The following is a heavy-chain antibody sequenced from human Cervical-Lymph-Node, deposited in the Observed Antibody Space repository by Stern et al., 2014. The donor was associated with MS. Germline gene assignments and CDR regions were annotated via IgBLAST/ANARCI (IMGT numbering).Heavy chain of an antibody. V-gene: IGHV1-69*12. CDR2: ILPIFGVT. D-gene: IGHD3-9*01. Sequence: QVQLVQSGAEVKQPGSSVNVSCKASGGTFRSYGFSWVRQAPGQGLEWMGGILPIFGVTNYEQKYQGRVTIIADESTNTVYMELSSLRSEDTAVYYCARHFDWLLGAEDYGMDVWGQGTTVTVSS. CDR1: GGTFRSYG. J-gene: IGHJ6*02. CDR3: ARHFDWLLGAEDYGMDV.